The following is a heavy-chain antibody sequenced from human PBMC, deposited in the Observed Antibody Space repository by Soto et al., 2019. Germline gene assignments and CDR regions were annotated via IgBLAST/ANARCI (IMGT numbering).Heavy chain of an antibody. CDR2: INPSGGST. Sequence: ASVKVSCKASGYTFTSYYVHWVRQAPGQGLEWMGIINPSGGSTHYAQKFQGRVTLSRDTSTSTVYMDLSSLRSEDTAVYYCARDELDNYYARSGYYFPDYWGQDPWSPSPQ. V-gene: IGHV1-46*01. D-gene: IGHD3-22*01. CDR1: GYTFTSYY. CDR3: ARDELDNYYARSGYYFPDY. J-gene: IGHJ4*01.